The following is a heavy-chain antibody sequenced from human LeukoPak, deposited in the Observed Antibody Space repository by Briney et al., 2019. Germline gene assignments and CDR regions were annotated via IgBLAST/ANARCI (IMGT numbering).Heavy chain of an antibody. CDR3: ARGPRGSWYFFWFDY. Sequence: PSETLSLTCAVYGGSFSGYYWSWIRQPPGKGLEWIGEINHSGSTNYNPSLKSRVTISVDTSKNQFSLKLSSVTAADTAVYYCARGPRGSWYFFWFDYWGQGTLVTVFS. V-gene: IGHV4-34*01. CDR2: INHSGST. CDR1: GGSFSGYY. J-gene: IGHJ5*01. D-gene: IGHD6-13*01.